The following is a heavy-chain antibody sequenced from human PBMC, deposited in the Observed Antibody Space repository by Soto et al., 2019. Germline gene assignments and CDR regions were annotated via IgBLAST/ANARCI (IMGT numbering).Heavy chain of an antibody. Sequence: GGSLRLSCAASGFTFSSYAMSWVRQAPGKGLEWVSAISGSGGSTYYADSVKGRFTISRDNSKNTLYLQMNSLRAEDTAVYYCAKGGSLNFYYYYMDVWGKGTTVTVSS. CDR2: ISGSGGST. D-gene: IGHD5-12*01. J-gene: IGHJ6*03. CDR1: GFTFSSYA. CDR3: AKGGSLNFYYYYMDV. V-gene: IGHV3-23*01.